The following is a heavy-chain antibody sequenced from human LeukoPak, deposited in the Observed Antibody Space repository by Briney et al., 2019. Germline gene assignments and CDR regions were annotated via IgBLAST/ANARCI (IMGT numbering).Heavy chain of an antibody. CDR3: TTDSITMIVAYYFDY. Sequence: GGSLRLSCAASGLTFSSHWMHWVRQAPGKGLEWVGRIKSKTDGGTTDYAAPVKGRFTISRDDSKNTLYLQMNSLKTEDTAVCYCTTDSITMIVAYYFDYWGQGTLVTVSS. J-gene: IGHJ4*02. V-gene: IGHV3-15*07. CDR1: GLTFSSHW. CDR2: IKSKTDGGTT. D-gene: IGHD3-22*01.